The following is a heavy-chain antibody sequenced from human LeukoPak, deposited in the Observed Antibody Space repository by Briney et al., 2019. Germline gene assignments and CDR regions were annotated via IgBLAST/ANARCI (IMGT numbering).Heavy chain of an antibody. J-gene: IGHJ3*02. CDR3: ARAEYDFWSGSYPLGGFDM. D-gene: IGHD3-3*01. CDR2: IRKKGYGGTT. CDR1: GFNFDDYV. V-gene: IGHV3-49*04. Sequence: GGSLRLSCTVSGFNFDDYVMSWVRQAPGKGLEWVGFIRKKGYGGTTEYAASVEGRSTISRDDSKGMAYLQMNSLKTEDTAVYYCARAEYDFWSGSYPLGGFDMWGQGTVVTVSS.